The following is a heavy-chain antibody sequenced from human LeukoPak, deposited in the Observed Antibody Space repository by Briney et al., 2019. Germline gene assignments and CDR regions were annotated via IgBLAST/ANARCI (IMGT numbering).Heavy chain of an antibody. J-gene: IGHJ2*01. V-gene: IGHV4-59*01. D-gene: IGHD5-18*01. CDR3: ARAGRRAYGYVYYFDL. CDR1: GGSISGYY. Sequence: SETLSLTCTVSGGSISGYYWSWFRQPPGKGLEWIGFIYDSWNTNYNPSLRSRVTISVDTSKNQFSLKLSSVTAADTAVYYCARAGRRAYGYVYYFDLWGRGTLVTVSS. CDR2: IYDSWNT.